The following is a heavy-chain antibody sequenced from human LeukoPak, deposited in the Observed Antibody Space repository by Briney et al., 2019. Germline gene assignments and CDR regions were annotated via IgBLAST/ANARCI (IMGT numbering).Heavy chain of an antibody. J-gene: IGHJ4*02. D-gene: IGHD2-21*02. CDR2: INQDASEI. CDR1: GFTFSTHW. V-gene: IGHV3-7*01. CDR3: ATDRDNSDWQKRFDS. Sequence: GGSLRLSCAASGFTFSTHWRNWYRQAPGKGLEWVGNINQDASEINYVDSVRGRFTISRDNAKNSLHLQMNSLRAEDTAVYYCATDRDNSDWQKRFDSWGQGTLVTVSS.